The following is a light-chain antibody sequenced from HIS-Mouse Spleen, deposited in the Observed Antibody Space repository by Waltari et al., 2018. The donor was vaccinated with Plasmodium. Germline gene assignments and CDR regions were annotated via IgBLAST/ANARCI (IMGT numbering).Light chain of an antibody. J-gene: IGKJ1*01. V-gene: IGKV3-11*01. CDR3: HQSSSLPT. CDR2: DAS. CDR1: QSVSSY. Sequence: EIVLTQSPATLSLSPGERATLSCRASQSVSSYLAWYQQKPGQAPRLLIYDASNRATGIPARFSGSGSGTDFTLTISSLEPEDFAVYYCHQSSSLPTFGQGTKVEIK.